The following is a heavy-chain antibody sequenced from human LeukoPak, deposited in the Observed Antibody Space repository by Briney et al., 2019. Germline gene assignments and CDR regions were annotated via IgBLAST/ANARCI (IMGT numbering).Heavy chain of an antibody. Sequence: ASVKVSCKASGYTFASYGISWVRQAPGQGLEWMGWISAYNGNTNYAQKLQGRVTMTTDTSTSTAYMELRSLRSDDTAVYYCARDRSVVPAAIRGSYNWFDPWGQGTLVTVSS. D-gene: IGHD2-2*02. V-gene: IGHV1-18*01. CDR1: GYTFASYG. CDR3: ARDRSVVPAAIRGSYNWFDP. J-gene: IGHJ5*02. CDR2: ISAYNGNT.